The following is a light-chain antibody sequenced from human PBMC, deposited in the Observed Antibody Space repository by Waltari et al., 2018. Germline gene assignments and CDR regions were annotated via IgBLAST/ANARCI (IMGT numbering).Light chain of an antibody. V-gene: IGLV1-40*01. J-gene: IGLJ2*01. CDR2: ANN. CDR1: SSNIGEGYD. Sequence: QSVLTQPPSVSGAPGQRVTIYCTGGSSNIGEGYDVNWYPQLPGAAPKLLIYANNTLPTGVPYRFSGSKSGTSASLAITWLQAEDEADYYCQSCDTRLGGQVIFGGGTKLTVL. CDR3: QSCDTRLGGQVI.